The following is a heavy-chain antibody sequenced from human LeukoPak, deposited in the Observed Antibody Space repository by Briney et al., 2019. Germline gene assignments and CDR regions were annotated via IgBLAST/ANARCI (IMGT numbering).Heavy chain of an antibody. V-gene: IGHV2-5*02. CDR3: AHRQKQWLVFDY. Sequence: SGPTLANPTQTLTLPCTFPGFPLTTSRVGVAWMRQPPGKPLEWLALLYCDDDKRYSPSLKSRLTITKDTSKNQVVLTMTNMDPVDTATYYCAHRQKQWLVFDYWGQGTLVTVSP. CDR2: LYCDDDK. J-gene: IGHJ4*02. D-gene: IGHD6-19*01. CDR1: GFPLTTSRVG.